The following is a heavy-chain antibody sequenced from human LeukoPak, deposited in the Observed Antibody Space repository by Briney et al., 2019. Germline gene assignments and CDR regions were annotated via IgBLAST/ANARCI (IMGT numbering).Heavy chain of an antibody. CDR1: GFTFSSYS. V-gene: IGHV3-48*01. J-gene: IGHJ6*02. Sequence: GGSLRLSCAASGFTFSSYSMNWVRQAPGKGLEWVSYISSSSSTIYYADSVKGRFTISRDNSKNTLYLQMNSLRAEDTAVYYCARAPSYYDTSGYYYLYYYYGMDVWGQGTTVTVSS. D-gene: IGHD3-22*01. CDR2: ISSSSSTI. CDR3: ARAPSYYDTSGYYYLYYYYGMDV.